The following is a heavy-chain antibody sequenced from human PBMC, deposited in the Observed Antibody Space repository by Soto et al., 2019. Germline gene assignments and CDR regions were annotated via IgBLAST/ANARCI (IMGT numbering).Heavy chain of an antibody. CDR3: ARGPYSSGHLLDYYGMDV. CDR2: IIPIFGTA. Sequence: SVKVSCKASGGTFSSYAISWVRQAPGQGLEWMGGIIPIFGTANYAQKFQGRVTITADESTSTAYMELSSLRSEDTAVYYCARGPYSSGHLLDYYGMDVWGQGTTVTVSS. D-gene: IGHD6-19*01. V-gene: IGHV1-69*13. CDR1: GGTFSSYA. J-gene: IGHJ6*02.